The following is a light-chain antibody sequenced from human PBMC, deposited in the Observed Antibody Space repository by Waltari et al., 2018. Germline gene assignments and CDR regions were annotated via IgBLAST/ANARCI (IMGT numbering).Light chain of an antibody. CDR1: ERISTY. Sequence: DIRMTQSPPSLSASVGDRVTITCRASERISTYLNWYQQKPGKAPKVLIYGASTLESWVPSRFSGSGSGTDFTLTISSLQSEDFATYYCQQSYSTPRTFGQGTKVEIK. J-gene: IGKJ1*01. CDR3: QQSYSTPRT. V-gene: IGKV1-39*01. CDR2: GAS.